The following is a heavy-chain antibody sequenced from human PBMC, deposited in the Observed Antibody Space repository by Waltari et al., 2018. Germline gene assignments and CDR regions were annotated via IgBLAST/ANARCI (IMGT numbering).Heavy chain of an antibody. Sequence: EVQLVESGGGLVQPGRSLRLSCTASGFTFGDYAMSWFRQAPGKGLEWVGFIRGKAYGGTTEYAASVKGRFTISRDDSKSIAYLQMNSLKTEDTAVYYCTRDFFGSGSYRANDYWGQGTLVTVSS. V-gene: IGHV3-49*03. CDR1: GFTFGDYA. CDR3: TRDFFGSGSYRANDY. CDR2: IRGKAYGGTT. D-gene: IGHD3-10*01. J-gene: IGHJ4*02.